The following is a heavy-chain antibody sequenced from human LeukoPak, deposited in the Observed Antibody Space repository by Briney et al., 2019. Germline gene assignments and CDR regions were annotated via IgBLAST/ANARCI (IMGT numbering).Heavy chain of an antibody. V-gene: IGHV3-30*01. CDR2: ISCDGSNK. D-gene: IGHD3-3*01. CDR1: GFTFSSYA. Sequence: GGSLRLSCAASGFTFSSYAMHWVRQAPGKGLEWVAVISCDGSNKYYADSVKGRFTISRDNSKDTLYLQMNSLRAEDTAVYYCARETDAAFYDFWSGGNYYMDVWGKGTTVTVSS. J-gene: IGHJ6*03. CDR3: ARETDAAFYDFWSGGNYYMDV.